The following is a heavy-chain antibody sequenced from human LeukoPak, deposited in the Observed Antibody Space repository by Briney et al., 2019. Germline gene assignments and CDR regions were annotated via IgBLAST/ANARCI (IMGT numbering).Heavy chain of an antibody. V-gene: IGHV4-39*07. D-gene: IGHD5-12*01. Sequence: SETLSLTCTVSGGSINSRGYLWGWIRQTPGKGLEWIGTIYYSGNTYYSPSLKSRVTVSVDTSKNQFSLKLTSVTAADTAVYYCARGVNSGYDPNWFDPWGQGTLVTVSS. CDR1: GGSINSRGYL. CDR2: IYYSGNT. CDR3: ARGVNSGYDPNWFDP. J-gene: IGHJ5*02.